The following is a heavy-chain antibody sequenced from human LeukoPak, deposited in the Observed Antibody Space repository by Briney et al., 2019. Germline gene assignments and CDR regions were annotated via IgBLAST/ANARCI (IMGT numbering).Heavy chain of an antibody. Sequence: GGSLRLSCAVSGYTFSDHYMSWVRQAPGKGLEWVSVIYSGGSTYYADSVKGRFTISRDNSKNTLYLQMNSLRAEDTAVYYCARDLGSGWNFDYWGQGTLVTVSS. CDR2: IYSGGST. V-gene: IGHV3-53*01. CDR3: ARDLGSGWNFDY. CDR1: GYTFSDHY. J-gene: IGHJ4*02. D-gene: IGHD6-19*01.